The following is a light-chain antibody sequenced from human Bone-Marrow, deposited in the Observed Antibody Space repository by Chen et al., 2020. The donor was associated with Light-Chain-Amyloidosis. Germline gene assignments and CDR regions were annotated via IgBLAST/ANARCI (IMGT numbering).Light chain of an antibody. Sequence: SYVLTQPSSVSVAPGQTATIACGGNNIGSTSVHWYQQTPGQAPLLVVYDDSDRPSGIPERLSASNAGNTATLPISRVEAGDEADYYCQVWDRSSDRPVFGGGTKLTVL. CDR2: DDS. J-gene: IGLJ3*02. V-gene: IGLV3-21*02. CDR3: QVWDRSSDRPV. CDR1: NIGSTS.